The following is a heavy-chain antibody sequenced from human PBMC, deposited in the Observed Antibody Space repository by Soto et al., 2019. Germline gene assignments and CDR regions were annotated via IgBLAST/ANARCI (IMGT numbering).Heavy chain of an antibody. J-gene: IGHJ3*02. D-gene: IGHD3-10*01. V-gene: IGHV3-23*01. Sequence: PGGSLRLSCAASGFSSSKFGFMFANFAMNWVRQAPGKGLEWVSAISGSGGGTYYADSVKGRFTISRDNSKNTVYLQMNSLRAEDRAVYYCAKDRGEGELDGPNAFDIWGQGTMVTVSS. CDR3: AKDRGEGELDGPNAFDI. CDR1: GFSSSKFGFMFANFA. CDR2: ISGSGGGT.